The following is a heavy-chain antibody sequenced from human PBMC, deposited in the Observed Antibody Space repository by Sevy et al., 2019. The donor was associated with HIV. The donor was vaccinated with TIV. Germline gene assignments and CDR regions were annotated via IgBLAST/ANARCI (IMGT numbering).Heavy chain of an antibody. CDR1: GGSFSGYY. Sequence: SETLSLTCAVYGGSFSGYYWSWIRQPPGKGLEWIGEINHSGSTNYNPSLKSRVTISVDTSKNQFSLKLSSVTAADTAGYYCARGGDSSPEYGMDVWGQGTTVTVSS. D-gene: IGHD6-13*01. CDR2: INHSGST. CDR3: ARGGDSSPEYGMDV. J-gene: IGHJ6*02. V-gene: IGHV4-34*01.